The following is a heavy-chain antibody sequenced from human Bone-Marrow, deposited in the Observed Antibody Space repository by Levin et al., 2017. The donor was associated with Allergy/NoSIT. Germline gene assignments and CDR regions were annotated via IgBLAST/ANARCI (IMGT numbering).Heavy chain of an antibody. CDR2: IKPDGSEK. D-gene: IGHD7-27*01. J-gene: IGHJ4*02. CDR3: ARDYLGLFDY. Sequence: PGESLKISCAASKFTFTSYWMSWVRQAPGKGLEWVANIKPDGSEKRYLDSVKGRFTISRDNAKNSLSLQMNSLRAEDTAVYYCARDYLGLFDYWGQGTLVTVSS. V-gene: IGHV3-7*01. CDR1: KFTFTSYW.